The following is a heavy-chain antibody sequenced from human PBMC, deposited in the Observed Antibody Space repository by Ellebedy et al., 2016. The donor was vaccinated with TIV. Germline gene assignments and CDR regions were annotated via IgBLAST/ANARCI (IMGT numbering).Heavy chain of an antibody. D-gene: IGHD1-14*01. CDR3: SRPGMPLLFDSFDI. J-gene: IGHJ3*02. CDR2: IYYSGST. CDR1: GGSISSPNYY. Sequence: SETLSLTCTVSGGSISSPNYYWGWIRQPPGKGLEWIGSIYYSGSTNYNPFLKSRVTIFVDTSKNHLSLNLSSVNAADTAVYYCSRPGMPLLFDSFDIWGQGTMVTVSS. V-gene: IGHV4-39*02.